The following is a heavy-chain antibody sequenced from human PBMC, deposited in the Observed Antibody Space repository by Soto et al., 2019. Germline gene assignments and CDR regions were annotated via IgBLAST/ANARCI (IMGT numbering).Heavy chain of an antibody. V-gene: IGHV3-23*01. J-gene: IGHJ4*02. CDR3: AKVEIGAFDY. CDR2: ISGSGGST. Sequence: GGSLRLSCAASGFTLSSYAINWVRQAPGKGLEWVSVISGSGGSTYYADSVKGRFTISRDSSKNTVYLQMNSLRAEDTAVYYCAKVEIGAFDYWGQGSLVTVPS. D-gene: IGHD3-3*01. CDR1: GFTLSSYA.